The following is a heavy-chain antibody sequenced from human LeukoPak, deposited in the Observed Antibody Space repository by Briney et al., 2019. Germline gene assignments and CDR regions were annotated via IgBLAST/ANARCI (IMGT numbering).Heavy chain of an antibody. J-gene: IGHJ5*02. D-gene: IGHD2-2*01. Sequence: SETLYLTCTVSGGSISSSSYYWGWTRQPPGKGLEWIGSIYYSGSTYYNPSLKSRVTISVDTSKNQFSLKLSSVTAADTAVYYCARQLLLPAARAQRLGNWFDPWGQGTLVTVSS. CDR2: IYYSGST. CDR1: GGSISSSSYY. CDR3: ARQLLLPAARAQRLGNWFDP. V-gene: IGHV4-39*01.